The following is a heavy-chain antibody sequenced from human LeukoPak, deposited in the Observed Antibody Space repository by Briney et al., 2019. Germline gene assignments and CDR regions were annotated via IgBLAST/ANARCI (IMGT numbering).Heavy chain of an antibody. D-gene: IGHD6-13*01. CDR1: GGSINSYY. CDR3: ARDGDSWACFDP. Sequence: PSETLSLTCTVSGGSINSYYWSWIRQTAGKGLEWIGRIYSGGNTNHNPSLKSRVTMSVDTSKNQFSLKLTSVTAADTAVYFCARDGDSWACFDPWGQGTLVTVSS. CDR2: IYSGGNT. V-gene: IGHV4-4*07. J-gene: IGHJ5*02.